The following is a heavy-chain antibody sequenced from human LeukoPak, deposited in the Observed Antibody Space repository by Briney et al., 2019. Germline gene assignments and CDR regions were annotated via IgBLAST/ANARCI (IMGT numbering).Heavy chain of an antibody. V-gene: IGHV1-69*13. D-gene: IGHD3-3*01. J-gene: IGHJ1*01. CDR3: ARGPYYDFWSGYYPTKYFQH. Sequence: ASVKVSCKASGGTFSSYAISWVRQDPGQGLEWMGGIIPIFGTANYAQKFQGRVTITADESTSTAYMELSSLRSEDTAVYYCARGPYYDFWSGYYPTKYFQHWGQGTLVTVSS. CDR1: GGTFSSYA. CDR2: IIPIFGTA.